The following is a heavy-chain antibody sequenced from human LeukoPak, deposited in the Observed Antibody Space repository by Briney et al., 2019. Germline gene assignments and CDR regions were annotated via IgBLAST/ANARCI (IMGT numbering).Heavy chain of an antibody. J-gene: IGHJ5*02. CDR3: ARDRVSSSWYRSHWFDP. CDR1: GGSISSYY. D-gene: IGHD6-13*01. V-gene: IGHV4-59*01. CDR2: IYYSGST. Sequence: SETLSLTCTVSGGSISSYYWSWIRQPPGKGLEWIGYIYYSGSTNYNPSLKSRVTISVDTSKNQFSLKLSSVTAADTAVYYCARDRVSSSWYRSHWFDPWGQGTLVTVSS.